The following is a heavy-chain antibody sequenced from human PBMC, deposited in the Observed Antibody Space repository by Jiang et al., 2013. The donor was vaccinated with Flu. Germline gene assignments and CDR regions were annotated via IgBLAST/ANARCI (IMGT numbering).Heavy chain of an antibody. V-gene: IGHV4-59*11. CDR1: SIKSHY. Sequence: SIKSHYWSWIRQPPGRDWSGLDISITSGSTDYNASLKSRVTISLDTSKNQFSLKLTSVTAADTAVYYCARVGYYDSRVLDHWGQGTLVTVSS. D-gene: IGHD3-22*01. J-gene: IGHJ4*02. CDR2: SITSGST. CDR3: ARVGYYDSRVLDH.